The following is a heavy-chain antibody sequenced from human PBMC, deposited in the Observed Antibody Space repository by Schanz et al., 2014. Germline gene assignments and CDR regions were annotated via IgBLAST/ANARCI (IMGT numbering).Heavy chain of an antibody. CDR1: GYTFTSDS. V-gene: IGHV1-18*04. CDR3: TRGGYSYALSAFDI. CDR2: ITAYNGDT. D-gene: IGHD5-18*01. J-gene: IGHJ3*02. Sequence: QVQLVQSGAEVKKPGASVKVSCKASGYTFTSDSMHWVRQAPGQGLEWMGWITAYNGDTNYALKLQGRVTMTTDTSTGTAYMELRSLRSDDTALYYCTRGGYSYALSAFDIWGQGTILTVSS.